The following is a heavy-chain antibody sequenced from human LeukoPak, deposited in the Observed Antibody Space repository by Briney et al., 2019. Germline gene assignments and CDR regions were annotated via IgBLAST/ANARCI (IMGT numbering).Heavy chain of an antibody. Sequence: PSETLSLTCIVSGGSISNYYWGWLRQPAGKGLEWIGRIFTSGSTNYNPSLQSRVTISVDQSKNQFSLKLSSVTAADPAIYYCARELRRSSGYFDYWCQGSLVTVSS. D-gene: IGHD1-26*01. CDR3: ARELRRSSGYFDY. J-gene: IGHJ4*02. CDR1: GGSISNYY. V-gene: IGHV4-4*07. CDR2: IFTSGST.